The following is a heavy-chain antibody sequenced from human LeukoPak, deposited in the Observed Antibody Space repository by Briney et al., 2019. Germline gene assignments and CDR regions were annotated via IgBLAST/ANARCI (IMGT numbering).Heavy chain of an antibody. CDR3: ARSAIFGVVSHPNDY. D-gene: IGHD3-3*02. CDR1: GYTFTGYY. Sequence: ASVKVSCKASGYTFTGYYMHWVRQAPGQGLEWMGWINPNSGGTNYAQKFQGRVTMTRDTSISTAYMELSRLRSDDTAVYYCARSAIFGVVSHPNDYWGQGTLVTVSS. J-gene: IGHJ4*02. CDR2: INPNSGGT. V-gene: IGHV1-2*02.